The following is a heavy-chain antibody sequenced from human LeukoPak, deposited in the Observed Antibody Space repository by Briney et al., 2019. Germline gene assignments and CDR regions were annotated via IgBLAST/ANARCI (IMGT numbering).Heavy chain of an antibody. J-gene: IGHJ5*02. V-gene: IGHV4-39*06. Sequence: SETLSLTCTVSGGSISSSGSYWGWLRQPPGKGLEWIGSVYYSGNTYNPSLKSRVTVSVDTSKNQFPLNLTSVNAADTAIYYCARVMAARREDLNWFDPWGQGTLVTVSS. CDR3: ARVMAARREDLNWFDP. CDR2: VYYSGNT. D-gene: IGHD6-6*01. CDR1: GGSISSSGSY.